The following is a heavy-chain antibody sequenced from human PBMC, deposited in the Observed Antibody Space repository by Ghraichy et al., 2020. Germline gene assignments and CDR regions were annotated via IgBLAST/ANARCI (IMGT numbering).Heavy chain of an antibody. J-gene: IGHJ4*02. V-gene: IGHV3-23*01. D-gene: IGHD6-13*01. CDR1: GFTFSSYA. CDR3: AREPYSSGWYDY. Sequence: GGSLRLSCAASGFTFSSYAMSWVRQAPGKGLEWVSAISGSGGSTYYTDSVKGRFTISRDNSKNTLYLLMNSLRAEDTAVYYCAREPYSSGWYDYWGQGTLVTVSS. CDR2: ISGSGGST.